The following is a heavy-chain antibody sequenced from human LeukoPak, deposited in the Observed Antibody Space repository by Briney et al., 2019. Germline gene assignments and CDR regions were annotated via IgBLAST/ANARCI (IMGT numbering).Heavy chain of an antibody. Sequence: GASVKVSCKASGYTFTNLGISWVRQAPGQGPEWMGWISAYSTYNGNTNYAQKFQGRVTMTTDTSTSTAYMELRSLRSDDTAVYYCTRDLGQWLLQGIFFDYWGQGTLVTVSS. D-gene: IGHD5-12*01. CDR3: TRDLGQWLLQGIFFDY. V-gene: IGHV1-18*01. J-gene: IGHJ4*02. CDR2: ISAYSTYNGNT. CDR1: GYTFTNLG.